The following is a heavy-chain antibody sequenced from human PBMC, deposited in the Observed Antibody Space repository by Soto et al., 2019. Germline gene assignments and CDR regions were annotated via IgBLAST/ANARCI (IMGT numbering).Heavy chain of an antibody. V-gene: IGHV4-59*01. D-gene: IGHD5-12*01. Sequence: PSETLSLTCTVSGGSISSYYWSWIRQPPGKGLEWIGYIYYSGSTNYNPSLKSRVTISVDTSKSQFSLKLSSVTAADTAVYYCARGGGYDSFDYWGQGVLVTVSS. CDR2: IYYSGST. CDR3: ARGGGYDSFDY. J-gene: IGHJ4*02. CDR1: GGSISSYY.